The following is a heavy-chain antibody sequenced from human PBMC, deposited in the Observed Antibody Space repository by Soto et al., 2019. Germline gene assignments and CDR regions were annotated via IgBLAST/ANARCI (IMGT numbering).Heavy chain of an antibody. J-gene: IGHJ3*02. Sequence: PGGSLRLSCAASGFTVSSSYMSWVRQAPGKGLEWVSVIYSGGSTYYADSVKGRFTISRDNSKNTLYLQMNSLRAEDTAVYYCACYDFWSGYSYAFDIWGQGTMVTVSS. CDR1: GFTVSSSY. V-gene: IGHV3-66*01. D-gene: IGHD3-3*01. CDR3: ACYDFWSGYSYAFDI. CDR2: IYSGGST.